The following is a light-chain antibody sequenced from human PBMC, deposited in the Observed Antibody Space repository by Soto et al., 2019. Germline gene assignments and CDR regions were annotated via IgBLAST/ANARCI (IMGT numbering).Light chain of an antibody. Sequence: EIVLTQSPGTLSLSPGDRATLSCRASQSVSSSYLAWYQQKHGQAPRLLIYDASSRATGIPDRFSGSGSGTDFTLTISSLEPEDFAVYYCQQRSNWPPITFGQGTRLE. CDR2: DAS. CDR1: QSVSSSY. J-gene: IGKJ5*01. V-gene: IGKV3D-20*02. CDR3: QQRSNWPPIT.